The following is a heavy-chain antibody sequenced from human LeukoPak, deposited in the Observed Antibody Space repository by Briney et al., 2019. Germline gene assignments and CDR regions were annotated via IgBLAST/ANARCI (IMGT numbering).Heavy chain of an antibody. V-gene: IGHV3-64D*06. CDR2: LKNNGDNI. D-gene: IGHD3-10*01. J-gene: IGHJ4*02. Sequence: GGSLRLSCSASGSIFGHYAMHWVRRAPGKGLEYVSSLKNNGDNIYYTDSVKGRFTISRDNSRNTLYLQLSSLRPEDTAVYYCVKDRGGLTRDFDQWGQGTLVTVSS. CDR1: GSIFGHYA. CDR3: VKDRGGLTRDFDQ.